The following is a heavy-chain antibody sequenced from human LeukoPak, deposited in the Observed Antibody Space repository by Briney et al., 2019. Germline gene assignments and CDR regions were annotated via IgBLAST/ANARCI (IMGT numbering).Heavy chain of an antibody. Sequence: ASVKVSCKASGYTFTGYYMHWVRQAPGQGLEWMGWINPNSGGTNYAQKFQGRVTMTGDTSISTAYMELSRLRSDDTAVYYCARDLNVVVPAADYFDYWGQGTPVTVSS. CDR2: INPNSGGT. CDR1: GYTFTGYY. V-gene: IGHV1-2*02. J-gene: IGHJ4*02. CDR3: ARDLNVVVPAADYFDY. D-gene: IGHD2-2*01.